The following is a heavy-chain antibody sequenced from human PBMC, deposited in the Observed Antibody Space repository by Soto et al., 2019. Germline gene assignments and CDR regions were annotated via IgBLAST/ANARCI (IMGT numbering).Heavy chain of an antibody. Sequence: QVQLVESGGGVVQPGRSLRLSCAASGFTFSSYAMHWVRQAPGKGLEWVAVISYDGSNKYYADSVKGRFTISRDNSKNTLYLPMTSLRAEDTAVYYCARSAYGSGSYYAFDIWGQGTMVTVSS. J-gene: IGHJ3*02. CDR3: ARSAYGSGSYYAFDI. CDR1: GFTFSSYA. CDR2: ISYDGSNK. V-gene: IGHV3-30-3*01. D-gene: IGHD3-10*01.